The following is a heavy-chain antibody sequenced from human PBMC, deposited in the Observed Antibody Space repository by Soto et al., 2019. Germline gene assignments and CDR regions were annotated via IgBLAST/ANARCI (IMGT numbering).Heavy chain of an antibody. Sequence: PGESLKISCKGSGYSFTSYWIGWVRQMPGKGLEWMGIIYPGDSDTRYGPSFQGQVTISADKSISTAYLQWSSLKASDTAMYYCASLNYYGSGSSDAFDIWGQGTMVTVSS. CDR1: GYSFTSYW. V-gene: IGHV5-51*01. D-gene: IGHD3-10*01. CDR3: ASLNYYGSGSSDAFDI. J-gene: IGHJ3*02. CDR2: IYPGDSDT.